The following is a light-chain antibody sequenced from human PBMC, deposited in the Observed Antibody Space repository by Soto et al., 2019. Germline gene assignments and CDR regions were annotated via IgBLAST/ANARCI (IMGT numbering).Light chain of an antibody. V-gene: IGLV1-40*01. J-gene: IGLJ1*01. CDR3: QSYATTYG. CDR1: SSNIGAGYD. Sequence: QSVLTQPPSVSGAPGQRVTIYCTGSSSNIGAGYDVHWYQQLPGTAPKLLIFGNSHRPSAVPDRFSGSKSGTSASLALTGIHAEDEADYYRQSYATTYGFGTGTKLTVL. CDR2: GNS.